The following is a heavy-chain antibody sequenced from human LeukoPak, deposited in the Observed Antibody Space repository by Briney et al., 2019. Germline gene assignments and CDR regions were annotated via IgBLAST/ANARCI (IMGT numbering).Heavy chain of an antibody. D-gene: IGHD6-13*01. J-gene: IGHJ4*02. CDR1: GFAFSSYA. V-gene: IGHV3-23*01. Sequence: GGSLRLSCAASGFAFSSYAMSWVRQAPGKGLEWVSAISGSGGSTYYADSVKGRFTISRDNSKNTLYLQMNSLRAEDTAVYYCAKGVSSSWYYRYFDYWGQGTLVTVSS. CDR3: AKGVSSSWYYRYFDY. CDR2: ISGSGGST.